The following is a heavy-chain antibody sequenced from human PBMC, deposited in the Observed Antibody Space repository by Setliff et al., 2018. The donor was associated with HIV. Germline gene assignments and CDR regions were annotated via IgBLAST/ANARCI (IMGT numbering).Heavy chain of an antibody. CDR2: ISGSGGST. J-gene: IGHJ6*02. D-gene: IGHD3-10*01. V-gene: IGHV3-23*01. CDR3: AKTPMVRGAHTSGYYYYGMDV. CDR1: GFTFSSYS. Sequence: LRLSCAASGFTFSSYSMNWVRQAPGKGLEWVSSISGSGGSTYYADSVKGRFTISRDNSKNTLYLQMNSLRAEDTAVYYCAKTPMVRGAHTSGYYYYGMDVWGQGTTVTVSS.